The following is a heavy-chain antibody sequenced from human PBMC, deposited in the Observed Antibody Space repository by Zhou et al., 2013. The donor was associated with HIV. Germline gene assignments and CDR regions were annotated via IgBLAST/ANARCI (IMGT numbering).Heavy chain of an antibody. Sequence: QVQLQESGPGLVKPSETLSLTCTVSGGSISSYYWSWIRQPAGKGLEWIGRIYASGSTNYNPSLKSRVTMSVDTSKIQFSLKLSSVTAADTALYYCIAAAPKGTVDYWGQGTLVTVSS. CDR3: IAAAPKGTVDY. J-gene: IGHJ4*02. V-gene: IGHV4-4*07. CDR2: IYASGST. D-gene: IGHD6-13*01. CDR1: GGSISSYY.